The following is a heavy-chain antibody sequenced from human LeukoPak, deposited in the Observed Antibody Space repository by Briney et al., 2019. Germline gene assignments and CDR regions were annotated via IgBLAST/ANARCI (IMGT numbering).Heavy chain of an antibody. CDR2: ISAYNGNT. Sequence: ASVKVSCKASGYTFTSYGISWVRQAPGQGLEWMGWISAYNGNTNYAQKLQGRVTMTTDTSTSIAYMELRSLRSDGTAVYYGATAMPVLRYFDWLLGYYWFDPWGQGTLVTVSS. CDR1: GYTFTSYG. D-gene: IGHD3-9*01. J-gene: IGHJ5*02. V-gene: IGHV1-18*04. CDR3: ATAMPVLRYFDWLLGYYWFDP.